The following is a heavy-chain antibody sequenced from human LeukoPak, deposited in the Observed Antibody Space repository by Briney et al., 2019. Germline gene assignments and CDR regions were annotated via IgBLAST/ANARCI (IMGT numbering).Heavy chain of an antibody. CDR1: GFTFSSYW. D-gene: IGHD3-10*01. V-gene: IGHV3-7*01. CDR2: IKQDGSEK. J-gene: IGHJ4*02. Sequence: GGSLRLSCAASGFTFSSYWMSWVRQAPGKGLEWVANIKQDGSEKYYVDSVKGRFTISRDNAKNSLYLQMNSPRAEDTAVYYCARDPHYGSGSYGYFDYWGQGTLVTVSS. CDR3: ARDPHYGSGSYGYFDY.